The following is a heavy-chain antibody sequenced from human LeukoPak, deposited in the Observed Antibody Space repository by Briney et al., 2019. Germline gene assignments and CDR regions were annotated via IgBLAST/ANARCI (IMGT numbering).Heavy chain of an antibody. D-gene: IGHD2-8*01. Sequence: PSETLSLTCTVSGGSISSGSYYWSWIRQPAGRGLEWIGRIYTSGSTNYNPSLKSRVTISVDTSKNQFSLKLSSVTAADTAVYYCARDPRIYCTNSVCDYDAFDIWGQGTMVTVSS. CDR2: IYTSGST. CDR3: ARDPRIYCTNSVCDYDAFDI. J-gene: IGHJ3*02. CDR1: GGSISSGSYY. V-gene: IGHV4-61*02.